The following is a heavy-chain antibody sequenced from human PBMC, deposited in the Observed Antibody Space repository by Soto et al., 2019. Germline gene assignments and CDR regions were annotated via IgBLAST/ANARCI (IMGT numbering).Heavy chain of an antibody. D-gene: IGHD2-2*01. J-gene: IGHJ6*02. CDR2: NSSCCSYI. V-gene: IGHV3-21*01. Sequence: GGSLRLSCAASGFTFSSYSMNWVRQAPGKGLEWVSSNSSCCSYIYYADSVKGRFTISRDNAKNSLYLQMNSLRAEDTAVYYCARGRQGYCSSTSCYDAKKYYYYGMDVWGQGTTVTVSS. CDR3: ARGRQGYCSSTSCYDAKKYYYYGMDV. CDR1: GFTFSSYS.